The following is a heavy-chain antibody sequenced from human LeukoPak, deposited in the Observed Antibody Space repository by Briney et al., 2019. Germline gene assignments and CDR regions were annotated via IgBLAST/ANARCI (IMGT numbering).Heavy chain of an antibody. D-gene: IGHD3-10*01. CDR1: GFNVNTNY. CDR2: IYSGGST. J-gene: IGHJ3*02. CDR3: SRISGSYWDDAVDI. V-gene: IGHV3-53*04. Sequence: GGSLRLSCAASGFNVNTNYMSWVRQAPGKGLEWVSVIYSGGSTYYADSVEGRFTISRHNSKNTLYLQMNSLRAEDTAVYYCSRISGSYWDDAVDIWGQGTMVTVSS.